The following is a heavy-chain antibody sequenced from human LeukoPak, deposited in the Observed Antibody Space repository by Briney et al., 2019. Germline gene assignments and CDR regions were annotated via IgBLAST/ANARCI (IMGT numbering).Heavy chain of an antibody. Sequence: ASVKVSCKASGYTFTSYYMHWVRQAPGQGLEWMGIINPSGGSTSYAQKFQGRVTMTRDMSTSTVYMELSSLRSEDTAVYYCARGRRSSWTTRRAGDYYYMDVWGKGTTVTISS. CDR3: ARGRRSSWTTRRAGDYYYMDV. CDR1: GYTFTSYY. V-gene: IGHV1-46*01. CDR2: INPSGGST. J-gene: IGHJ6*03. D-gene: IGHD6-13*01.